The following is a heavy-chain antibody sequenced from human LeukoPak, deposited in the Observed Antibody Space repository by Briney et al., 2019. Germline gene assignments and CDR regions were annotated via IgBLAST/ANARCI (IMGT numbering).Heavy chain of an antibody. Sequence: GASVKVPCKASGYTFTGYYMHWMRQAPGQGLEWMGRINPNSGGTNYAQKFQGRVTMTRDTSISTAYMELSRLRSDDTAVYYCASEGYCSSTSCYWGNYWGQGTLVTVSS. V-gene: IGHV1-2*06. J-gene: IGHJ4*02. CDR1: GYTFTGYY. CDR3: ASEGYCSSTSCYWGNY. CDR2: INPNSGGT. D-gene: IGHD2-2*01.